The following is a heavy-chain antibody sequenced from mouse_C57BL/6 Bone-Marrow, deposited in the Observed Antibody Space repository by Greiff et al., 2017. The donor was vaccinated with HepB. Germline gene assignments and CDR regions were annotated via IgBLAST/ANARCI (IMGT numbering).Heavy chain of an antibody. CDR1: GYTFTSYW. D-gene: IGHD2-12*01. V-gene: IGHV1-50*01. CDR3: LYDLFAY. Sequence: QVQLKQSGAELVKPGASVKLSCKASGYTFTSYWMQWVKQRPGQGLEWIGEIDPSDSYTNYNQKFKGKATLTVDTSSSTAYMQLSSLTSEDSAVYYCLYDLFAYWGQGTLVTVSA. J-gene: IGHJ3*01. CDR2: IDPSDSYT.